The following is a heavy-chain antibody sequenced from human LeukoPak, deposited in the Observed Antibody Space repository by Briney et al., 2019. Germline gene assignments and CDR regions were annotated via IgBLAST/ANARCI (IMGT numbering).Heavy chain of an antibody. CDR2: FDPEQGET. CDR1: GYIVTKLS. J-gene: IGHJ4*02. Sequence: ASVKVSCKISGYIVTKLSIHWVRQAPGKGLEWMGGFDPEQGETVFIQRFQGRVSVTEDISTDTAYMDLSSLTSEDTAVYYCATGIRFLTTMYFDYWGQGTLVSVSS. D-gene: IGHD4-17*01. V-gene: IGHV1-24*01. CDR3: ATGIRFLTTMYFDY.